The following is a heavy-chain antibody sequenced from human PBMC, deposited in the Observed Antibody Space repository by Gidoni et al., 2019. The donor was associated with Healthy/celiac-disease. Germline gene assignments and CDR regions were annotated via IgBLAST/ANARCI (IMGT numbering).Heavy chain of an antibody. J-gene: IGHJ3*02. CDR3: ARLVGANGDAFDI. Sequence: QVQLQQWGAGLLKPSETLYLTCAVYGGSFSGYYWSWIRQPPGKGLEWIGEINHSGSTNYNTSLKSRVTISVDTSKNQFSLKLSSVTAADTAVYYCARLVGANGDAFDIWGQGTMVTVSS. V-gene: IGHV4-34*01. D-gene: IGHD1-26*01. CDR1: GGSFSGYY. CDR2: INHSGST.